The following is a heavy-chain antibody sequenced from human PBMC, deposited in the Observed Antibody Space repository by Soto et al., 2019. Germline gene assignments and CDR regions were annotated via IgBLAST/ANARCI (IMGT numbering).Heavy chain of an antibody. J-gene: IGHJ5*02. D-gene: IGHD1-26*01. V-gene: IGHV4-4*02. CDR3: ARVAKLVWANWFDP. CDR1: GGSISSSNW. CDR2: IYHSGST. Sequence: QVQLQESGPGLVKPSGTLSLTCAVSGGSISSSNWWSWVRQPPGKGLEWIGEIYHSGSTNYNPSLKRRVPISVAKSKNQFSLKLSSVTAADTAVYYCARVAKLVWANWFDPWGQGTLVTVSS.